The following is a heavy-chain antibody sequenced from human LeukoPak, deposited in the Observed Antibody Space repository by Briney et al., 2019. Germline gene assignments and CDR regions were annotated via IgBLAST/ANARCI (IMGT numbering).Heavy chain of an antibody. V-gene: IGHV3-74*01. CDR2: INGDGSDP. CDR3: ARDGTFTGSSNYYYIDV. Sequence: GGSLRLSCAASGFTFGNYGMSWVRQAPGKGLEWVSRINGDGSDPSYADSVKGRFTISRDNAKNTLYLQMESLSAEDTAVYFCARDGTFTGSSNYYYIDVWGKGTTVTISS. D-gene: IGHD1-14*01. J-gene: IGHJ6*03. CDR1: GFTFGNYG.